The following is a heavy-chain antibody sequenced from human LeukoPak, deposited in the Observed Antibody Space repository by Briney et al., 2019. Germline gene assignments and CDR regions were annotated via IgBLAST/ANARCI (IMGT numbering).Heavy chain of an antibody. CDR3: VKDEYYYDSSGTLDY. D-gene: IGHD3-22*01. V-gene: IGHV3-74*01. CDR1: GFTFSSYW. J-gene: IGHJ4*02. CDR2: INSDGSIT. Sequence: GGSLRLSCAASGFTFSSYWMHWFRQAPGKGLVWVSRINSDGSITTYADSVKGRFTISRDNSKNTLYLQMSSLRAEDTAVYYCVKDEYYYDSSGTLDYWGQGTLVTVSS.